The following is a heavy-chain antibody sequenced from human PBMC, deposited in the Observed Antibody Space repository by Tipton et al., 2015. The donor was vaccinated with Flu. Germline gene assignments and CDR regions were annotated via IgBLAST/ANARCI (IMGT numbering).Heavy chain of an antibody. J-gene: IGHJ4*02. CDR2: IFTSGIT. V-gene: IGHV4-4*07. Sequence: TLSLTCTVSGGSINNFSWCWIRQTAGKGLEWMGRIFTSGITDYTQSLKSRVTMSIDASKRQVSLRLSSVTAADTAVYYCARGSLNIDYWGQGILVTVSS. CDR3: ARGSLNIDY. CDR1: GGSINNFS.